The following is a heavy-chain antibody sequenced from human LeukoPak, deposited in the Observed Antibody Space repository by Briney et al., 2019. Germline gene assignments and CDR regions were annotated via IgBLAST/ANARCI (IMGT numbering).Heavy chain of an antibody. J-gene: IGHJ3*02. D-gene: IGHD3-22*01. V-gene: IGHV4-34*01. CDR3: ARDRRRDYYDSSGYYQPDAFDI. CDR1: GGSFSGYY. Sequence: SETLSLTCAVYGGSFSGYYWSWIRQPPGKGLEWIGEINHSGSTNYNPSLKSRVTISVDTSKNQFSLKLSSVTAADTAVYYCARDRRRDYYDSSGYYQPDAFDIWGQGTMVTVSS. CDR2: INHSGST.